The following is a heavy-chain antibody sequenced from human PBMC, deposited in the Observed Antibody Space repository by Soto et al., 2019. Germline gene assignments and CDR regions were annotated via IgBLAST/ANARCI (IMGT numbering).Heavy chain of an antibody. V-gene: IGHV3-23*01. CDR3: AKSVAGSSWYLDY. CDR2: ISGSGGST. D-gene: IGHD6-13*01. Sequence: GGSLRLSCAASGFTFSSYAMSWVRQAPGKGLEWVSAISGSGGSTYYTDSVKGRFTISRDNSKNTLYLQMNSLRAEDTAVYYCAKSVAGSSWYLDYWGQGTLVTVSS. J-gene: IGHJ4*02. CDR1: GFTFSSYA.